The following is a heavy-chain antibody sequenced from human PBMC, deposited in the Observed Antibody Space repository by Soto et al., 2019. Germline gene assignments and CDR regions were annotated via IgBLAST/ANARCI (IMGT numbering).Heavy chain of an antibody. D-gene: IGHD6-13*01. CDR3: ARGGTGYSSSVDP. V-gene: IGHV4-61*01. Sequence: ETLSLTCTVSGGSVSSGSYYWSWIRQPPGKGLEWIGYIYYSGSTNYNPSLKSRVTISVDTSKNQFSLKLSSVTAADTAVYYCARGGTGYSSSVDPWGQGTLVTVSS. CDR1: GGSVSSGSYY. J-gene: IGHJ5*02. CDR2: IYYSGST.